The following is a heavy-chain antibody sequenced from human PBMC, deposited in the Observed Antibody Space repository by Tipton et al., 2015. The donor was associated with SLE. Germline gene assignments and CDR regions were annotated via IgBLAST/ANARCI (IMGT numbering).Heavy chain of an antibody. D-gene: IGHD1-26*01. V-gene: IGHV4-38-2*01. CDR2: VYHSGST. CDR1: GYPISSGYY. J-gene: IGHJ6*03. CDR3: ARHRGSLPDGRDYCYYMDV. Sequence: TLSLTCAVSGYPISSGYYWGWIQQPPGKGLEWIGSVYHSGSTYYNPSLKSRVTISVDTSKNQFSLKLSSVTAADTAVYYCARHRGSLPDGRDYCYYMDVWGKGTTVTIPS.